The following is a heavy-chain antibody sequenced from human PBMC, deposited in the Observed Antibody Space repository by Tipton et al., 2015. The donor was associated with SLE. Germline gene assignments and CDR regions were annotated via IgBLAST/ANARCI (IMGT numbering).Heavy chain of an antibody. CDR3: ATGAEADIASLDF. D-gene: IGHD6-6*01. CDR1: GFTFSNYD. CDR2: IWFDGDEI. V-gene: IGHV3-33*01. Sequence: QLVQSGGGVVQPGRSLRLSCAASGFTFSNYDMHWVRQAPGKGLEWVAVIWFDGDEIYYADSVKGRFTISRDNSKNTLYLQINSLRAEDTAAYYCATGAEADIASLDFWGQGTLVTVTS. J-gene: IGHJ4*02.